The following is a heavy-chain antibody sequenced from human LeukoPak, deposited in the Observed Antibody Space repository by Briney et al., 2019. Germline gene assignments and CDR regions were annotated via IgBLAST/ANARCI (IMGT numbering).Heavy chain of an antibody. CDR2: ISSSSSYI. D-gene: IGHD6-25*01. V-gene: IGHV3-21*01. CDR3: AAAPLYYMDV. J-gene: IGHJ6*03. Sequence: GGSLRLSCAASGFTFSSYAMSWVRQAPGKGLEWVSSISSSSSYIYYADSVKGRFTISRYNAKNSLDLQMNRLRAEDTAVYYCAAAPLYYMDVWGQGTTFTVSS. CDR1: GFTFSSYA.